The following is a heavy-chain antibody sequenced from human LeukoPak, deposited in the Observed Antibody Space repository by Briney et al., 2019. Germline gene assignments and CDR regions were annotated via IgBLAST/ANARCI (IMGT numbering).Heavy chain of an antibody. CDR2: IKSKTDGGTT. J-gene: IGHJ5*02. CDR3: AFYYYGTRRFDP. D-gene: IGHD3-10*01. V-gene: IGHV3-15*01. CDR1: GFTSSNAW. Sequence: GGSLRLSCAASGFTSSNAWMSWVRQAPGKGLEWVGRIKSKTDGGTTDYAAPVKGRFTISKDDSKNTLYLQMNSLKTEDTAVYYCAFYYYGTRRFDPWGQGTLITVSS.